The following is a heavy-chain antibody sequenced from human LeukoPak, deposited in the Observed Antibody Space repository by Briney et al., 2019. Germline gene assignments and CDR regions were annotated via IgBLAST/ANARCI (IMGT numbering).Heavy chain of an antibody. CDR3: ARDHSSGWVYGFDY. J-gene: IGHJ4*02. V-gene: IGHV3-21*01. Sequence: SGGSLRLPCAASGFTFSSYNMNWVRQAPGKGLEWVSSISSSSSYIYYADSVKGRFTISRDNAKNSLYLQMNGLRAEDTAVYYCARDHSSGWVYGFDYWGQGTLVTVSS. CDR2: ISSSSSYI. CDR1: GFTFSSYN. D-gene: IGHD6-19*01.